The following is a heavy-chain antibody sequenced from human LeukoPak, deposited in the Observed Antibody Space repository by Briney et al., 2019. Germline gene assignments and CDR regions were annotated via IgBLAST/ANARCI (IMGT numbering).Heavy chain of an antibody. CDR1: GGSLRGYY. CDR3: ARGRRGYSYGPPFYYYYMDV. D-gene: IGHD5-18*01. CDR2: INHRGRT. V-gene: IGHV4-34*01. J-gene: IGHJ6*03. Sequence: PSEALSLTRAVYGGSLRGYYWSWVRHPPGRGRECIGEINHRGRTDYNPSLKRRFTIELDTSKNQFSLKLSSGTAADKAGYYCARGRRGYSYGPPFYYYYMDVWGKGTTVTVSS.